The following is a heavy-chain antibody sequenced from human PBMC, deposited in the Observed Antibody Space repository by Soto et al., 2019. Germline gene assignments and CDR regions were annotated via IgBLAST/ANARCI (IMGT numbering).Heavy chain of an antibody. CDR2: IYFSGVT. CDR1: GDSINNGDYY. V-gene: IGHV4-30-4*01. J-gene: IGHJ4*02. CDR3: ARQEAEYVSGRYYFDS. D-gene: IGHD3-9*01. Sequence: QVQLQESGPGLVKPSQTLSLTCNISGDSINNGDYYWTWIRQAPGKGLEWIGYIYFSGVTFYSPSLKPPLSITLDTSKTQFSLKQASVTAADTALYYCARQEAEYVSGRYYFDSWSPGTLVTVSS.